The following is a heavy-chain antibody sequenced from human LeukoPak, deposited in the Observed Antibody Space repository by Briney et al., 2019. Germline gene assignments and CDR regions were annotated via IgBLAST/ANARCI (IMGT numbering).Heavy chain of an antibody. J-gene: IGHJ4*02. Sequence: SGTLSLTCAVYGGSFSSYYWSWIRQPPGKGLEWIGYIYYSGSTNYNPSLKSRVTISVDTSKNQFSLKLSSVTAADTAVYYCARHQTILLWFGELFGCFDYWGQGTLVTVSS. CDR1: GGSFSSYY. V-gene: IGHV4-59*08. CDR3: ARHQTILLWFGELFGCFDY. D-gene: IGHD3-10*01. CDR2: IYYSGST.